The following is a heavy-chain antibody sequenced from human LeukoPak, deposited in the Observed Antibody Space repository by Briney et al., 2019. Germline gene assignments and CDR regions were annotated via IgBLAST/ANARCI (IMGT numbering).Heavy chain of an antibody. J-gene: IGHJ4*02. CDR2: ISSSSSYI. V-gene: IGHV3-21*01. D-gene: IGHD3-22*01. CDR1: GFTFSSYS. Sequence: GGSLRLSCAASGFTFSSYSMNWVRQAPGKGLEWVSSISSSSSYIYYADSVKGRFTISRDNAKNSLYLQMSSLRAEGTAVYYCARDGRYDSSGYFDYWGQGTLVTVSS. CDR3: ARDGRYDSSGYFDY.